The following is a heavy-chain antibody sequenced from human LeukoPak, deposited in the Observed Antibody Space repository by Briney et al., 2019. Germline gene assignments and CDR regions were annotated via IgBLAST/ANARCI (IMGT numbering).Heavy chain of an antibody. D-gene: IGHD5-24*01. CDR2: IYYNGNT. V-gene: IGHV4-59*08. Sequence: SETLSLTCTLSRGSISNYFWSWIRPPLGRGVGWSGYIYYNGNTNYNPSLKSRDTISVDTSKNQFSLKLTAVTAADTAVYYCARHQSEYGNNPRPLDIWGQGTLVTVSS. CDR3: ARHQSEYGNNPRPLDI. CDR1: RGSISNYF. J-gene: IGHJ4*02.